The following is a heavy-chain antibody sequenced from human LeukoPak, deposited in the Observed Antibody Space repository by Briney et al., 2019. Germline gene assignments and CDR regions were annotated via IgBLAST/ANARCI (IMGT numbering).Heavy chain of an antibody. D-gene: IGHD2-15*01. Sequence: GGSLRLSCAASGFTFSSYAMSWARQAPGKGLEWVSAISGSGDSTYYADSVKGRFTISRDNSKNTLYLQMNSLRAEDTAVYYCAPDLRGAAWSLDYWGQGTLVTVSS. CDR2: ISGSGDST. V-gene: IGHV3-23*01. CDR1: GFTFSSYA. CDR3: APDLRGAAWSLDY. J-gene: IGHJ4*02.